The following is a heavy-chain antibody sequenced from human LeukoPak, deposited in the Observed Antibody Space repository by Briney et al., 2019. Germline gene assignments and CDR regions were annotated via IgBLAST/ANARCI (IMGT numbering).Heavy chain of an antibody. CDR3: ARNSAAADHYAYYYYGMDV. CDR1: GYTFTGYY. CDR2: INPNSGGT. V-gene: IGHV1-2*02. D-gene: IGHD6-13*01. J-gene: IGHJ6*02. Sequence: AASVKVSCKASGYTFTGYYMHWVRQAPGQGLEWVGWINPNSGGTNYAQKFQGRVTMTRDTSISTAYMELSRLRSDDTAVYYCARNSAAADHYAYYYYGMDVWGQGTTVTVSS.